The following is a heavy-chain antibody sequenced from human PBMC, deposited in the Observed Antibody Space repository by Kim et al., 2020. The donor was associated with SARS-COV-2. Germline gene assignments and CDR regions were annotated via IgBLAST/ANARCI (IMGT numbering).Heavy chain of an antibody. V-gene: IGHV4-4*02. CDR2: IYHSGST. CDR3: ARDLSTLAYYYDSSGYSPPHDAFDI. Sequence: SETLSLTCAVSGGSISSSNWWSWVRQPPGKGLEWIGEIYHSGSTNYNPSLKSRVTISVDKSKNQFSLKLSSVTAADTAVYYCARDLSTLAYYYDSSGYSPPHDAFDIWGQGTMVTVSS. CDR1: GGSISSSNW. D-gene: IGHD3-22*01. J-gene: IGHJ3*02.